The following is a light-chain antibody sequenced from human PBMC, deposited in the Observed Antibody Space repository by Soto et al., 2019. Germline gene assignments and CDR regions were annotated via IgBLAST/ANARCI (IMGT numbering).Light chain of an antibody. CDR1: SSNIGAGYD. CDR3: QSYDGSLSGLV. CDR2: GNS. V-gene: IGLV1-40*01. J-gene: IGLJ2*01. Sequence: QPVLTQPPSVSGAPGQRVTISCTGSSSNIGAGYDVHWYQQLPGTAPKLLIYGNSNRPSGVPDRFSGSKSGTSASLAITGLQAEAAAHSSCQSYDGSLSGLVFGGGTQPTVL.